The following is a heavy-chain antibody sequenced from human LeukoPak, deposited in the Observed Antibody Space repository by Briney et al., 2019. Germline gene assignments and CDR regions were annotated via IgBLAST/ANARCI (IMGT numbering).Heavy chain of an antibody. CDR2: IYYSGST. CDR1: GVSVSSGSYY. J-gene: IGHJ4*02. CDR3: AREQRASGDFDY. Sequence: PSETLSLTCTVSGVSVSSGSYYWSWIRQPPGKGLEWIGYIYYSGSTNYNPSLKSRVTISVDTSKNQFSLKLSSVTAADTAVYYCAREQRASGDFDYWGQGTLVTVSS. D-gene: IGHD1-26*01. V-gene: IGHV4-61*01.